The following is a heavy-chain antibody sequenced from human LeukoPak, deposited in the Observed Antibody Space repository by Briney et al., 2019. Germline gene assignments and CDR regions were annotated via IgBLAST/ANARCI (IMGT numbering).Heavy chain of an antibody. D-gene: IGHD2-2*01. CDR3: ARDYCSSTSCPLGYYYGMDV. V-gene: IGHV1-2*04. CDR1: GYTFTGYY. Sequence: ASVKVSCKASGYTFTGYYMHWVRQAPGQGLEWMGWINPNSGGTNYAQKFQGWVTMTRDTSISTAYMELSRLRSDDTAVYYCARDYCSSTSCPLGYYYGMDVWGQGTTVTVSS. CDR2: INPNSGGT. J-gene: IGHJ6*02.